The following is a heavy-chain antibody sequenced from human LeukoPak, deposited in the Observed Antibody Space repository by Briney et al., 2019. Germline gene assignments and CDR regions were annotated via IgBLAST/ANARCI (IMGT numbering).Heavy chain of an antibody. Sequence: GASVKVSCKASGYIFTSYGINWVRQATGQGLEWMGWMNPNSGNTGYAQKFQGRVTITRNTSISTAYMELSSLRSEDTAVYYCARGGGKEWLDGYGYWFDPWGQGTLVTVSS. D-gene: IGHD5-12*01. V-gene: IGHV1-8*03. CDR1: GYIFTSYG. CDR3: ARGGGKEWLDGYGYWFDP. J-gene: IGHJ5*02. CDR2: MNPNSGNT.